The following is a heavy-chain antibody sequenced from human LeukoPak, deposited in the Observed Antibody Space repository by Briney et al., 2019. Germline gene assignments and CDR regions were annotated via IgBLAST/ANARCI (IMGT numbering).Heavy chain of an antibody. CDR3: ARRGHDSSGYYPLNYYYYYMDV. V-gene: IGHV1-18*01. CDR2: ISAYNGNT. J-gene: IGHJ6*03. Sequence: AASVKVSCKASGYTFTSYGISWVRQAPGQGLEWMGWISAYNGNTNYAQKLQGRVTMTTDTSTSTAYMELRSLRSDDTAVYYCARRGHDSSGYYPLNYYYYYMDVWGKGTTVTISS. CDR1: GYTFTSYG. D-gene: IGHD3-22*01.